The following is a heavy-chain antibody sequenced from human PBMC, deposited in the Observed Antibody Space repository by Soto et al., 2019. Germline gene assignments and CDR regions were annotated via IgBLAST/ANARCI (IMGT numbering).Heavy chain of an antibody. CDR1: GFTFSSYA. Sequence: GGSLRLSCAASGFTFSSYAMSWVRQAPGKGLEWVSAISGIGGSIYYADSVKGRFTISRDNSKNTLYLQMNSLRAEDTAVYYCAGGGYTWSGYYDCDYWGQGTLVTVCS. V-gene: IGHV3-23*01. D-gene: IGHD3-3*01. CDR2: ISGIGGSI. J-gene: IGHJ4*02. CDR3: AGGGYTWSGYYDCDY.